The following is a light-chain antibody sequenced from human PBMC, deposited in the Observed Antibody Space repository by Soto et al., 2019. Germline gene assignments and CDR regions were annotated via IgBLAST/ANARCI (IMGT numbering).Light chain of an antibody. V-gene: IGKV3-11*01. CDR3: NQRQSWPRT. J-gene: IGKJ1*01. CDR1: QSVSIF. Sequence: EVVLTQSPATLSLSPGERATLSCRASQSVSIFLAWYQQKPGQAHRLLIYDAYNRATGIQARFSASGSGTDFTLTIRDVQPEDFALYYCNQRQSWPRTVGQGTKVDIK. CDR2: DAY.